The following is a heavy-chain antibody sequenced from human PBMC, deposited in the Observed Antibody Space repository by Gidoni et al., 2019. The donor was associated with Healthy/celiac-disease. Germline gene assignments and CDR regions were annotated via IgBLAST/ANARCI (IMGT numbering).Heavy chain of an antibody. J-gene: IGHJ3*02. D-gene: IGHD4-17*01. Sequence: EVQPLESGGGLVQPGGSLRLSWAAPGFTFSSYAMSWVRQAPGKGLEWVSAISGSCGSTYYADSVKGRFTISRDNSKNTLYRQMNSLRAEDTAVYYCAKPPYGDSDAFDIWGQGTMVTVSS. V-gene: IGHV3-23*01. CDR1: GFTFSSYA. CDR3: AKPPYGDSDAFDI. CDR2: ISGSCGST.